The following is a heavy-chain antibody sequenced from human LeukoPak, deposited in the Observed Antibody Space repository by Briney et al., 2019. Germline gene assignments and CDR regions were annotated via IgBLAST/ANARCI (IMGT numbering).Heavy chain of an antibody. Sequence: GGSLRLSCAASGFTFSSYWMNWARQAPGKGLEWVASINHNGNVNYYVDSVKGRFTISRDNAKNSLYLQMSNLRAEDTAVYFCARGSGLDAWGQGATVTVSS. CDR1: GFTFSSYW. CDR2: INHNGNVN. J-gene: IGHJ6*02. V-gene: IGHV3-7*03. CDR3: ARGSGLDA. D-gene: IGHD3-10*01.